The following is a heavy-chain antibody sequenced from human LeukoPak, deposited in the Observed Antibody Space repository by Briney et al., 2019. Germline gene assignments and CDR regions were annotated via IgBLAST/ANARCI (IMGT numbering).Heavy chain of an antibody. CDR1: GYSFTSYY. V-gene: IGHV1-46*01. D-gene: IGHD6-13*01. Sequence: ASVKVSCKASGYSFTSYYMHWVRQAPGQGLEWMVIINPSGGSTSYAQKFQGRVTMTRDTSTSTVYMELSSLRSEDTAVYYCARDVTVAAAGTIGAFDIWGQGTMVTVSS. CDR3: ARDVTVAAAGTIGAFDI. CDR2: INPSGGST. J-gene: IGHJ3*02.